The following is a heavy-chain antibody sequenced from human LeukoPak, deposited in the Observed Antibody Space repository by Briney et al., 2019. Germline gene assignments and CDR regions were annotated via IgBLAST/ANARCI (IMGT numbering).Heavy chain of an antibody. V-gene: IGHV1-24*01. CDR1: GYTLTELS. J-gene: IGHJ4*02. CDR2: FDPDDGET. D-gene: IGHD5-24*01. CDR3: ATFFTDRDGYNAAYFDY. Sequence: GASVKVSCKVSGYTLTELSMHWVRQAPGKGLEWMGGFDPDDGETIYAQKFQGRVTMTEDTSTDTAYMELSSLRSEDTAVYYCATFFTDRDGYNAAYFDYWGQGTLVTVSS.